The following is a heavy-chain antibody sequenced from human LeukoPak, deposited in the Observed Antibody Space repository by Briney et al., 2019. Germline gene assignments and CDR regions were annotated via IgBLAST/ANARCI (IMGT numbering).Heavy chain of an antibody. J-gene: IGHJ5*02. D-gene: IGHD2-2*01. CDR1: GGSISSYY. V-gene: IGHV4-59*12. Sequence: SETLSLTCTVSGGSISSYYWSWIRQPPGKGLEWIGYIYYSGSTNYNPSLKSRVTISVDTSKNQFSLKLSSVTAADTAVYYCARAYPIVVVPSGWFDPWGQGTLVTVSS. CDR3: ARAYPIVVVPSGWFDP. CDR2: IYYSGST.